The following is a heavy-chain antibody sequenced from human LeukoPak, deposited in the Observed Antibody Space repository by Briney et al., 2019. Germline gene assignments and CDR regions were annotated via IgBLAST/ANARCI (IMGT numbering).Heavy chain of an antibody. V-gene: IGHV4-61*02. CDR2: IYPSGST. Sequence: SETLSLTCSVSGDSISSGSFYWSWIRQPAGRGLEWIGRIYPSGSTNYNPSLKSRVTISLDTSKNQFSLKLSSVTAADTAVYYCARDVLAAPGTFDYWGQGALVTVSS. J-gene: IGHJ4*02. CDR3: ARDVLAAPGTFDY. D-gene: IGHD6-13*01. CDR1: GDSISSGSFY.